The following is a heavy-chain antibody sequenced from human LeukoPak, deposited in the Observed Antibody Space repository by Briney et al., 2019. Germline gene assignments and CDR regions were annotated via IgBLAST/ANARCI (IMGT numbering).Heavy chain of an antibody. Sequence: SETLSLTCTVSGDSISNYNWHWIRRPPGKGLEWLGYIYYRGNTNYNPSLKRRLTVSADTSKSQFSLRVSSVTAADTAVYYCARARTRGNNWYFDYWGQGTLVTVSS. V-gene: IGHV4-59*01. J-gene: IGHJ4*02. CDR2: IYYRGNT. D-gene: IGHD1-1*01. CDR3: ARARTRGNNWYFDY. CDR1: GDSISNYN.